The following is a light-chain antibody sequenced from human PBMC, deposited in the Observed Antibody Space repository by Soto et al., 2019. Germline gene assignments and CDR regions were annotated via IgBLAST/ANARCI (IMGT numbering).Light chain of an antibody. Sequence: QSVLTQPPSVSGAPGQRVTISCTGSSSNIGAGYDVHWYQQRPGTAPKLLIYGNSNRPSGVPDRFSGSKSGTSAALAITGLQAEDEADYYCQSHDSSLSSYVFGTGTKLTVL. CDR3: QSHDSSLSSYV. J-gene: IGLJ1*01. CDR1: SSNIGAGYD. V-gene: IGLV1-40*01. CDR2: GNS.